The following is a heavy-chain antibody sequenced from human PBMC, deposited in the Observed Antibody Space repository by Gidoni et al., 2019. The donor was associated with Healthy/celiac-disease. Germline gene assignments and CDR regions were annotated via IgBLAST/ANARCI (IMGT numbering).Heavy chain of an antibody. J-gene: IGHJ5*02. D-gene: IGHD6-13*01. V-gene: IGHV3-23*01. CDR2: ISGSGGST. CDR3: AKGQGAAEAGWFDP. Sequence: EVQLLESGGGLVQPGGSLSLSCAASGFTFSSDAMSWVRQAPGKGLEWVSAISGSGGSTYYADSVKGRFTISRDNSKNTLYLQMNSLRAEDTAVYYCAKGQGAAEAGWFDPWGQGTLVTVSS. CDR1: GFTFSSDA.